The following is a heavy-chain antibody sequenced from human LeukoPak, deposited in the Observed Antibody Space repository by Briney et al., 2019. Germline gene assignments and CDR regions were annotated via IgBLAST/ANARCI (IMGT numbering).Heavy chain of an antibody. Sequence: PSETLSLTCTVSGGSISSGDYYWSWIRQPPGKGLEWIGYIYYSGSTYYNPSLKSRVTISVDTSKNQFSLQLNSVTPEDTAVYYCARGTPSAAANWFDPWGQGTLVTVSS. D-gene: IGHD6-13*01. CDR3: ARGTPSAAANWFDP. V-gene: IGHV4-30-4*01. CDR1: GGSISSGDYY. J-gene: IGHJ5*02. CDR2: IYYSGST.